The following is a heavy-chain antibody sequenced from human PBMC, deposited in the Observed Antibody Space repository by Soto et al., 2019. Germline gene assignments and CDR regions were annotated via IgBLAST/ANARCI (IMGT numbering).Heavy chain of an antibody. CDR3: ARVGGAARSGYYYYGMDV. Sequence: QVQLVESGGGVVQPGRSLRLSCAASGFTFSSYAMHWVRQAPGKGLEWVAVISYDGSNKYYADSVKGRFTISSDNSKNTLYLQMNRLRAEHTAVYYCARVGGAARSGYYYYGMDVWGQGTTVTVSS. V-gene: IGHV3-30-3*01. CDR1: GFTFSSYA. J-gene: IGHJ6*02. CDR2: ISYDGSNK. D-gene: IGHD6-25*01.